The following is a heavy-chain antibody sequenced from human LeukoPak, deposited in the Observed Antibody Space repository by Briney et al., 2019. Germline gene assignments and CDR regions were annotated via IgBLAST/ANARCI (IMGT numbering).Heavy chain of an antibody. V-gene: IGHV4-59*01. CDR3: ARVPLKQWLAPTYMDV. Sequence: PSETLSLTCTVSGGSISSYYWSWIRQPPGKGLEWIGYIYYSGSTNYNPSLKSRVTISVDTSKNQFSLKLSSVTAADTAVYYCARVPLKQWLAPTYMDVWGKGTTVTISS. CDR2: IYYSGST. CDR1: GGSISSYY. J-gene: IGHJ6*03. D-gene: IGHD6-19*01.